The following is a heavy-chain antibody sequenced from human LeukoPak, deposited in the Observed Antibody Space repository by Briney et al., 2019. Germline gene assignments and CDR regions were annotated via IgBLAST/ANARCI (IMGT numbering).Heavy chain of an antibody. V-gene: IGHV1-69*13. CDR2: IIPILGTA. CDR3: ARAEYYYGSGSYYNWWFDP. D-gene: IGHD3-10*01. Sequence: SVKVSCKASGGTFSSYAISWVRQAPGQGLEWMGGIIPILGTANYAQKFQGRVTITADESTSTAYMELSSLRSEDTAVYYCARAEYYYGSGSYYNWWFDPWGQGTLVTVSS. CDR1: GGTFSSYA. J-gene: IGHJ5*02.